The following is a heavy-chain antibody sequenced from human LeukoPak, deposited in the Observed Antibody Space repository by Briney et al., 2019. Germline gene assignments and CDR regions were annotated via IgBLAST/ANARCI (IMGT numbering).Heavy chain of an antibody. D-gene: IGHD3-10*01. CDR2: ISSSGSTI. CDR1: GFTFSSYN. J-gene: IGHJ4*02. Sequence: GGALRLSCAASGFTFSSYNMNWVRQAPGKGLERVSDISSSGSTIYFADSVKGRFTISRDNAKNSLYLQMNSLRDEDTAVYYCARLEYYYVSGNYYKLFDYWGQGTLVTVCS. CDR3: ARLEYYYVSGNYYKLFDY. V-gene: IGHV3-48*02.